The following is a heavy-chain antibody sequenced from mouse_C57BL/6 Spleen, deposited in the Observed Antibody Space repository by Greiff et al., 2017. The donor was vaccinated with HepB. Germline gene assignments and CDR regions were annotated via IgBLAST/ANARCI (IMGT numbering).Heavy chain of an antibody. Sequence: VQLQQSGAELVKPGASVKMSCKASGYTFTSYWITWVKQRPGQGLEWIGDIYPGSGSTNYNEKFKSKATLTVDTSSSTAYMQLSSLTSEDSAVYYCAHYYGSSTWFAYWGQGTLVTVSA. J-gene: IGHJ3*01. CDR2: IYPGSGST. V-gene: IGHV1-55*01. D-gene: IGHD1-1*01. CDR3: AHYYGSSTWFAY. CDR1: GYTFTSYW.